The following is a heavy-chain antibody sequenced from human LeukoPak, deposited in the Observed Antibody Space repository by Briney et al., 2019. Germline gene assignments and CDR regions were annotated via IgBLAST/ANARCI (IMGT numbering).Heavy chain of an antibody. V-gene: IGHV1-2*02. CDR2: INPNSGGT. J-gene: IGHJ4*02. D-gene: IGHD6-13*01. CDR1: GYTFTGYY. CDR3: ARAMTSSWYSFGY. Sequence: ASVKVSCKASGYTFTGYYMHWVRQAPGQGLEWMGWINPNSGGTNYAQKFQGRVTMTRDTSISTAYMELSRLRSDDTAVYYCARAMTSSWYSFGYWGQGTLVTVSS.